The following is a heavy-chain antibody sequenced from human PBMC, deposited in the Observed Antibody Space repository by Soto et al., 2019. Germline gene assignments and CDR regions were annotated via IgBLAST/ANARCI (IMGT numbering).Heavy chain of an antibody. CDR3: ARRDGYSSGWYRGYFDY. D-gene: IGHD6-19*01. V-gene: IGHV3-30*03. CDR1: GFTFSSYG. CDR2: ISYDGSYK. J-gene: IGHJ4*02. Sequence: QVQLEESGGGVVQPGRSLRLSCDASGFTFSSYGMHWVRQAPGKGLEWVAIISYDGSYKYYADSVKGRFTVSRDNSKNTLYLQVNSLRAEDTAVYYCARRDGYSSGWYRGYFDYWGQGTLVTVSS.